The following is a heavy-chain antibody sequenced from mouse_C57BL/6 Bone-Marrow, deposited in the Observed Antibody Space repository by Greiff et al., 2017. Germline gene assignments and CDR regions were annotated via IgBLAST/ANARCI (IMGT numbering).Heavy chain of an antibody. J-gene: IGHJ2*01. CDR1: GYTFTSYW. V-gene: IGHV1-55*01. Sequence: VQLQQPGAELVKPGASVKMSCKASGYTFTSYWITWVKQRPGQGLEWIGDIYPTSGRTNYNEKFKSKAILTVDTSSNTAYMPLSSLTSEASAVFYCARSGPLGRSFDYWGQGTTLTVSS. CDR3: ARSGPLGRSFDY. CDR2: IYPTSGRT. D-gene: IGHD4-1*01.